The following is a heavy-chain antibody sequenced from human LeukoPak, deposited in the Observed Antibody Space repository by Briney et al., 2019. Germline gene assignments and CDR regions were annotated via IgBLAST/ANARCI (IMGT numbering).Heavy chain of an antibody. Sequence: GASVKVSCKASGYTFTSHDINWVRQAPGQGLEWMGWIIPNSGNTGYTQKFQGRVTMTSDNSISTAYMELSSLTSEDTAVYYCARFRWGSGSPDFDYWGQGTLVTVSS. V-gene: IGHV1-8*01. D-gene: IGHD3-10*01. J-gene: IGHJ4*02. CDR1: GYTFTSHD. CDR2: IIPNSGNT. CDR3: ARFRWGSGSPDFDY.